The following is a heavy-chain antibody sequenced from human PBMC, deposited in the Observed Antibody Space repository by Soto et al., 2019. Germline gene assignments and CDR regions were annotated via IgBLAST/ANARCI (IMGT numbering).Heavy chain of an antibody. D-gene: IGHD3-22*01. CDR2: ISTYNGNT. J-gene: IGHJ5*02. CDR1: GYTFTTYG. Sequence: QVQLVQSAGEVKKPGASVKVSCKASGYTFTTYGITWVRQAPGQGLEYLGWISTYNGNTDFAQKVQNRVTFTPDTSTNTAYMELRSLRPDDTAVYYCARAKVLITPSWFDPWGQGTLVTVSS. V-gene: IGHV1-18*01. CDR3: ARAKVLITPSWFDP.